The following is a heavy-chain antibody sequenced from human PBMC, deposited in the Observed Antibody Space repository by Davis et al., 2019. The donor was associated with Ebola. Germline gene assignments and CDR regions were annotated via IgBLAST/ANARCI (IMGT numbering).Heavy chain of an antibody. V-gene: IGHV1-18*01. CDR3: ARLSSSWSSLYGMDV. CDR1: GYIFTTYG. D-gene: IGHD6-13*01. CDR2: ISADNGNT. Sequence: ASVKVSCKASGYIFTTYGISWVRQAPGQGLEWMGWISADNGNTYYAQTFQGRVTITRDTSASKAYMELSSLRSEDTAVYYCARLSSSWSSLYGMDVWGQGTTVTVSS. J-gene: IGHJ6*02.